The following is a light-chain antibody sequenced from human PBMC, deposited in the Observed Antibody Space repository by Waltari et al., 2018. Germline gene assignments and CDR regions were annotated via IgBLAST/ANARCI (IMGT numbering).Light chain of an antibody. J-gene: IGKJ5*01. V-gene: IGKV1-9*01. CDR3: QQLNSYPIT. CDR2: AAS. Sequence: IQLTQSPSSLPASVGDRVTITCRASQGISSNLAWYQQKPGKAPKLLISAASTLQSGVPLRFSGSGSGTDFTLTISSLQPEDFATYYCQQLNSYPITFGQGTRLEIK. CDR1: QGISSN.